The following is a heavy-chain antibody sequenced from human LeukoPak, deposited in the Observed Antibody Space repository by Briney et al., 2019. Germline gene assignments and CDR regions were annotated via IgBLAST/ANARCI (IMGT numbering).Heavy chain of an antibody. CDR2: ISGYNDNT. CDR3: ARDGTSTDDY. Sequence: ASVKVSCKASGYTFTGFGINWVRHAPGQGLEWMGWISGYNDNTHYAKKFQGRVTLTTDTPTSTAYMELRSLRSDDTAVYYCARDGTSTDDYWGQGTLVTVSS. V-gene: IGHV1-18*01. CDR1: GYTFTGFG. D-gene: IGHD1-7*01. J-gene: IGHJ4*02.